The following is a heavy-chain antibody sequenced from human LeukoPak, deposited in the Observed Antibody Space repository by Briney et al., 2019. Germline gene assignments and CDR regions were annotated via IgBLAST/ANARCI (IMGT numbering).Heavy chain of an antibody. CDR3: ARGPATVTTPYYFDY. D-gene: IGHD4-17*01. V-gene: IGHV1-8*01. Sequence: ASVKVSCKASGYTFTSYDVNWVRQATGQGLEWMGWMNPNSGNTGYAQKFQGRVTMTWNTSISTAYMELSSLRSEDTAVYYCARGPATVTTPYYFDYWGQGTLVTVSS. CDR2: MNPNSGNT. J-gene: IGHJ4*02. CDR1: GYTFTSYD.